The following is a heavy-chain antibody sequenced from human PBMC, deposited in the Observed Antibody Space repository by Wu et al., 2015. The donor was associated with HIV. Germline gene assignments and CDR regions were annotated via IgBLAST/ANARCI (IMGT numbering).Heavy chain of an antibody. D-gene: IGHD6-19*01. CDR3: ARDRGSGWASYGMDV. J-gene: IGHJ6*02. V-gene: IGHV1-2*02. CDR2: INPNSGGT. Sequence: QVQLVQSGAEVKKPGASVKVSCKASGYTFTDYYMHWLRQAPGQGLEWMGWINPNSGGTNYAQKFQGRVTMTRDTSISTAYMELSRLRFDDTAVYYCARDRGSGWASYGMDVWGQGTTVTVSS. CDR1: GYTFTDYY.